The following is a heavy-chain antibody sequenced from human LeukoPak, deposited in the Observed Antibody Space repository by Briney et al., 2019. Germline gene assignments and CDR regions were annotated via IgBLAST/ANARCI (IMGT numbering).Heavy chain of an antibody. V-gene: IGHV4-34*01. CDR1: GGSFSGYY. J-gene: IGHJ4*02. CDR3: VRTRRAYYDILTGYPYDY. Sequence: SETLSLTCAVYGGSFSGYYWSWIRQPPGKGLEWIGEINHSGSTNYNPSLKSRVTISVDTSKNQFSLKLSSVTAADTAVYYCVRTRRAYYDILTGYPYDYWGQGTLVTVSS. D-gene: IGHD3-9*01. CDR2: INHSGST.